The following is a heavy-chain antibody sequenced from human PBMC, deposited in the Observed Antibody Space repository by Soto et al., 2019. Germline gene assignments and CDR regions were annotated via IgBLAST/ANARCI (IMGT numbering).Heavy chain of an antibody. J-gene: IGHJ4*02. CDR1: GFTFSSYG. D-gene: IGHD3-10*01. V-gene: IGHV3-33*01. CDR3: ARDLAPVVRGVSYYFDY. CDR2: IWYDGSNK. Sequence: GGSLRLSCAASGFTFSSYGMHWVRQATGKGLEWVAVIWYDGSNKYYADSVKGRFTISRDNSKNTLYLQMNSLRAEDTAVYYCARDLAPVVRGVSYYFDYWGQGTLVTVSS.